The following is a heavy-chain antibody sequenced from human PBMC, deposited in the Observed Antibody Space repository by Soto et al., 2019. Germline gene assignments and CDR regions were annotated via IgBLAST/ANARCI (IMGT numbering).Heavy chain of an antibody. CDR3: TRQGCGSTSCYSQLDY. CDR2: ISSSSSYT. D-gene: IGHD2-2*02. CDR1: GFTFSSYY. Sequence: GGSLGLSCAASGFTFSSYYMSWLRQAPGKGLEWVSYISSSSSYTNYADSVKGRFTISRDNAKNSLYLQMNSLRAEDTAVYYCTRQGCGSTSCYSQLDYWGQGTLVTVPS. J-gene: IGHJ4*02. V-gene: IGHV3-11*06.